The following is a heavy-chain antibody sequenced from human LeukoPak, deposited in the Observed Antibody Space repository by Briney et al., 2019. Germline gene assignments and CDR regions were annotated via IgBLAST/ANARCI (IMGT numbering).Heavy chain of an antibody. D-gene: IGHD1-20*01. V-gene: IGHV1-18*01. CDR3: AMSTGITGHFDY. CDR2: ISAYNGNT. Sequence: ASVKVSCKASGGTFSSYAISWVRQAPGQGLEWMGWISAYNGNTNYAQKLQGRVTMTTDTSTSTAYMELRSLRSDDTAVYYCAMSTGITGHFDYWGQGTLVTVSS. J-gene: IGHJ4*02. CDR1: GGTFSSYA.